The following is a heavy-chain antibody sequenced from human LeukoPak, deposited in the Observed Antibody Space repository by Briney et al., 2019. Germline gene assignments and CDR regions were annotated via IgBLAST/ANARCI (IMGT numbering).Heavy chain of an antibody. CDR1: GFTVSSNY. J-gene: IGHJ4*02. Sequence: GGSLRLSCAASGFTVSSNYMSWVRQAPGKGLEWVSVIYSGGSTYYADSVKGRFTISRHNSKNTLYLQMNSLRAEDTAVYYCARDVGDYDSHYFDYWGQGTLVTVSS. D-gene: IGHD3-22*01. CDR2: IYSGGST. CDR3: ARDVGDYDSHYFDY. V-gene: IGHV3-53*04.